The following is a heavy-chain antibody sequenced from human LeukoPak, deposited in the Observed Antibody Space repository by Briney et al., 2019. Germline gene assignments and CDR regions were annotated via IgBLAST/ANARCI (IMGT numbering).Heavy chain of an antibody. CDR1: GYTFTGYY. CDR3: ARGRSVGATGGVIAY. D-gene: IGHD1-26*01. Sequence: ASVKVSCKASGYTFTGYYMHWVRQAPGQGLEWMGWINPNSGGTNYAQKFQGRVTMTRDTSISTAYMELSRLRSDDTAVYYCARGRSVGATGGVIAYWGQGTLVTVSS. V-gene: IGHV1-2*02. CDR2: INPNSGGT. J-gene: IGHJ4*02.